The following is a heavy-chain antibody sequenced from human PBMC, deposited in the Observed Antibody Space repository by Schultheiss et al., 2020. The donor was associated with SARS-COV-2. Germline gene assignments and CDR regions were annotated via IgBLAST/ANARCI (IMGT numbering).Heavy chain of an antibody. J-gene: IGHJ6*02. CDR3: ARDPRDYRYYYYGMDV. CDR2: ILPIFGTA. Sequence: SVKVSCKASGGDFTRYSFSRVRQAPGRGLEWMGGILPIFGTANYGQRFQGRVTITADESTSTAYMELSSLRSEDTAVYYCARDPRDYRYYYYGMDVWGQGTTVTVSS. V-gene: IGHV1-69*13. D-gene: IGHD4-17*01. CDR1: GGDFTRYS.